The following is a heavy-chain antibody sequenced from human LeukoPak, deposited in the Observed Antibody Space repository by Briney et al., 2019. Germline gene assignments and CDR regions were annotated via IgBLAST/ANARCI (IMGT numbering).Heavy chain of an antibody. V-gene: IGHV3-15*01. D-gene: IGHD4-23*01. Sequence: KPGGSLRLSCAASGFTFSNAWMSWVRQAPGKGLEWVGRIKSKTAGGTTDYAAPVKGRFTISRDDSKNTLDLQMNSLKTEDTAVYYCTTDLRWELEFLLDYWGQGTLVTVSS. CDR1: GFTFSNAW. CDR3: TTDLRWELEFLLDY. J-gene: IGHJ4*02. CDR2: IKSKTAGGTT.